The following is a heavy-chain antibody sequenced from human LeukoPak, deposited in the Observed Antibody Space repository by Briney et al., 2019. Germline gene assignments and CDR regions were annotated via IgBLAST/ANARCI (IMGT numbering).Heavy chain of an antibody. Sequence: PGGSLRLSCAASGFTFSNYAMNWVRQAPGKGLEWVSLISSSGDNAYYADSVRGRFTISRGKSKNTVSLQMNSLRGEDTAVYYCAKDVRVGGGGMDVWGQGTPVTVSS. CDR2: ISSSGDNA. J-gene: IGHJ6*02. V-gene: IGHV3-23*01. CDR1: GFTFSNYA. D-gene: IGHD1-26*01. CDR3: AKDVRVGGGGMDV.